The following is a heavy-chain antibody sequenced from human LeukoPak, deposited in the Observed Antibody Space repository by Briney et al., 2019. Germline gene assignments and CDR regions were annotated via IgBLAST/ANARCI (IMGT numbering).Heavy chain of an antibody. CDR3: AKEGTLLEYSSSWGFFDY. Sequence: GRSLRLSCAASGLTFSSYGMHWVRQAPGKGLEWVAVIWYDGSNKYYADSVKGRFTISRDNSKNTLYLQMNSLRAEDTAVYYCAKEGTLLEYSSSWGFFDYWGQGTLVTVSS. V-gene: IGHV3-33*06. D-gene: IGHD6-6*01. CDR2: IWYDGSNK. CDR1: GLTFSSYG. J-gene: IGHJ4*02.